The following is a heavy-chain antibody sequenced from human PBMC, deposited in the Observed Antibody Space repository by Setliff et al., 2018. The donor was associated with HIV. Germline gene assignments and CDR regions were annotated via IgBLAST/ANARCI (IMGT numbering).Heavy chain of an antibody. J-gene: IGHJ6*04. CDR1: GFTFSSHA. CDR3: ARDLSVVTPRVSPGV. D-gene: IGHD2-21*02. Sequence: PGGSLRLSCAASGFTFSSHALNWVRQAPGKGLEWVSVISSSGGSTHYADSVKGRFTISRDNAKNSLYLQMNSLRAEDTAVYYCARDLSVVTPRVSPGVWGKGTTVTVSS. V-gene: IGHV3-23*01. CDR2: ISSSGGST.